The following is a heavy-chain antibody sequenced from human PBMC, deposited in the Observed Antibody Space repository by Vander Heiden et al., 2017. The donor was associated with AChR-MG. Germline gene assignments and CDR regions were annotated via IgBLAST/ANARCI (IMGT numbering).Heavy chain of an antibody. J-gene: IGHJ6*02. CDR2: ISWNSGSI. Sequence: EVQLAESGGGLVQPGRSLRLSCAASGFTFDDSAMDWVRQAPGKGLEWVSGISWNSGSIGYADSVKGRFTISRDKAKNSLYLQMNSLRAEDTALYYCAKDRGAAAGGNYYYYGMDVWGQGTTVTVSS. CDR3: AKDRGAAAGGNYYYYGMDV. V-gene: IGHV3-9*01. D-gene: IGHD6-13*01. CDR1: GFTFDDSA.